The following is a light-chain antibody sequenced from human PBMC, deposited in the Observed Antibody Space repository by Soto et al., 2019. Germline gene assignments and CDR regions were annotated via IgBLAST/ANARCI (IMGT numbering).Light chain of an antibody. J-gene: IGKJ4*01. Sequence: EIVMTQSPATLSVSPGERATLSCRASQSVSSNLAWYQQKPGQAPTLLIYDISARATGIPTRFSGSGSGTAFTLTISSLQAEDVAVYYCQQYNDWPLTFGGGTKVEIK. CDR2: DIS. CDR1: QSVSSN. V-gene: IGKV3D-15*01. CDR3: QQYNDWPLT.